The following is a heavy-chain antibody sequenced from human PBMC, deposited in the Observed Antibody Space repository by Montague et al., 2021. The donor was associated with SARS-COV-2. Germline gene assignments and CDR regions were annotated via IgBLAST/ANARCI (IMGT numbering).Heavy chain of an antibody. CDR3: ARAVAWIQLWLHYYYYGMDV. J-gene: IGHJ6*02. CDR2: ISSSGSTI. D-gene: IGHD5-18*01. Sequence: SLRLSCAAYGFTFSSYEMNWVRQAPGKGLEWVSYISSSGSTIYYADSVKVRFTISRDNAKNSLYLQMNSLRAEDTAVYYCARAVAWIQLWLHYYYYGMDVGGQGTTVTVSS. CDR1: GFTFSSYE. V-gene: IGHV3-48*03.